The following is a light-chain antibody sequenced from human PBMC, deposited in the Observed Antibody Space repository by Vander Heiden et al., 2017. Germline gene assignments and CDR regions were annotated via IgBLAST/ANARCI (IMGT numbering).Light chain of an antibody. J-gene: IGKJ5*01. Sequence: EIVLTQSPATLSLSPGERATLPCRATPQSVSSYLAWYHQKPGQAPRLLIYDASNMATGIPARFSGSGSGTDFTLTISSLEPEDFAVYYCQQRSNWPGTFGQGTRLEIK. CDR1: PQSVSSY. CDR2: DAS. V-gene: IGKV3-11*01. CDR3: QQRSNWPGT.